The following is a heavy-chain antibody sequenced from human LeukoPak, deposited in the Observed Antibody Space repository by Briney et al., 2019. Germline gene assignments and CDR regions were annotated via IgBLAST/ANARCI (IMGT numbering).Heavy chain of an antibody. CDR2: IDTYNGKT. J-gene: IGHJ4*02. CDR3: TRDPDGDYDLDY. V-gene: IGHV1-18*01. Sequence: ASVKVSCKASDYTFTSYGISWVRQAPGQGLEWMGWIDTYNGKTNYAQKLQGRVTMTRDTSTSTAYMELRSLRSDDTAVYYCTRDPDGDYDLDYWGQGTLVTVSS. D-gene: IGHD4-17*01. CDR1: DYTFTSYG.